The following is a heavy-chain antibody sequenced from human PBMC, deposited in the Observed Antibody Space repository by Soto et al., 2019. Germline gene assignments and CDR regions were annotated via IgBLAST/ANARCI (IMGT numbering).Heavy chain of an antibody. CDR3: AREGNGSGSPRFWFDP. CDR2: IIPIFGTA. V-gene: IGHV1-69*12. CDR1: GGTFSSYA. Sequence: QVQLVQSGAEVKKPGSSVKVSCKASGGTFSSYAISWVRQAPGQGIDWMGGIIPIFGTANYAQKFQGRVTITADESTSTAYMELSSLRSEDTAVYYCAREGNGSGSPRFWFDPWGQGTLVTVSS. D-gene: IGHD3-10*01. J-gene: IGHJ5*02.